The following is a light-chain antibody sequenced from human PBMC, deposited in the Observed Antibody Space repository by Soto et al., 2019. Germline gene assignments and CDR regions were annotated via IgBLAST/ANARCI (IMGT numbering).Light chain of an antibody. J-gene: IGLJ2*01. V-gene: IGLV7-43*01. CDR2: STS. CDR1: TGAVTSGYY. CDR3: LLYYGGYVV. Sequence: QAVVTQEPSLTVSPGGTVTLTCASSTGAVTSGYYPNWFQQKPGQAPRELIYSTSHKPSWTPARFSGSLLGGKAALTLSGVQPEDEAEYYCLLYYGGYVVFGGGTKLTVL.